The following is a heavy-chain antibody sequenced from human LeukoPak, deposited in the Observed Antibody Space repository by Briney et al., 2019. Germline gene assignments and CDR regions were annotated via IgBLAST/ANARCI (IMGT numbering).Heavy chain of an antibody. Sequence: GGSLRLSCAASGFTFSSYSMNWVRQAPGKGLEWVSYISSSSSTIYYADSVKGRFTISRDNSKNTLYLQMNSLRAEDTAVYYCAKGSGYYYWGQGTLVTVSS. J-gene: IGHJ4*02. CDR1: GFTFSSYS. V-gene: IGHV3-48*01. CDR3: AKGSGYYY. D-gene: IGHD3-22*01. CDR2: ISSSSSTI.